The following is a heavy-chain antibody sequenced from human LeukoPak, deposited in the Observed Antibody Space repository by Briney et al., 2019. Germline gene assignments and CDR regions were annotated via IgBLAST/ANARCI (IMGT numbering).Heavy chain of an antibody. Sequence: PGGSLRLSCAASGFTVSSNYMSWVRQAPGKGLEWVSVIYSGGSTYYADSVKGRFTISRDNSKNTLYLQMNGLRAEDTAVYYCARVLGEYYFDYWGQGTLVTVSS. CDR1: GFTVSSNY. V-gene: IGHV3-53*01. D-gene: IGHD3-10*02. CDR3: ARVLGEYYFDY. J-gene: IGHJ4*02. CDR2: IYSGGST.